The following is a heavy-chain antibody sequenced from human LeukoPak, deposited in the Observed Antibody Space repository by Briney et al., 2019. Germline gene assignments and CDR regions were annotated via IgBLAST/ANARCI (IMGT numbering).Heavy chain of an antibody. CDR1: GYTLTELS. V-gene: IGHV1-24*01. CDR3: ATGYSYGPRWFDP. CDR2: FDPEDGET. J-gene: IGHJ5*02. D-gene: IGHD5-18*01. Sequence: VASVKVSCKVSGYTLTELSMHWVRQAPGKGLEWMGGFDPEDGETIYAQKFQGRVTMTEDTSTDTAYMELSSLRSEDTAVYYCATGYSYGPRWFDPWGQGTLVTVSS.